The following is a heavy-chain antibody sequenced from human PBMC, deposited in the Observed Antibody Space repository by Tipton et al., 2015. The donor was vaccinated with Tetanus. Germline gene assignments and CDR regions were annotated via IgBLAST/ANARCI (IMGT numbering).Heavy chain of an antibody. V-gene: IGHV3-33*01. J-gene: IGHJ4*02. D-gene: IGHD3-3*01. CDR2: VWYDGTRK. CDR3: ARERFVEGVGALDC. CDR1: GFTFSTHG. Sequence: SGFTFSTHGMHWVRQAPGKGLEWVALVWYDGTRKYYTESVEGRFTISRDNSKNTLNMQMDSLRVEGTATYFCARERFVEGVGALDCRGQGTLVTVSS.